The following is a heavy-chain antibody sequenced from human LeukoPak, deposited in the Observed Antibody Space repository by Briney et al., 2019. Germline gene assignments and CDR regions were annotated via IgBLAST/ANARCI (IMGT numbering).Heavy chain of an antibody. CDR2: ISSSGGST. J-gene: IGHJ4*02. Sequence: GGSLRLSCGASGFTFSNHPMTWVRQAPGQGLEWVSTISSSGGSTYYADSVKGRFTISRDNSKNTLFLQMNSLRSEDTAVYYCATNAMELHYWGQGTLVTVSS. V-gene: IGHV3-23*01. CDR3: ATNAMELHY. CDR1: GFTFSNHP. D-gene: IGHD1-7*01.